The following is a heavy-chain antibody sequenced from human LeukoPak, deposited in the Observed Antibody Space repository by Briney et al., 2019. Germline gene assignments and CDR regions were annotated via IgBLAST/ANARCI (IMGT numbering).Heavy chain of an antibody. CDR2: IYTSGST. D-gene: IGHD6-6*01. Sequence: PSETLSLTCAVYGGSFSAYYWSWIRQSPGKGLEWIGRIYTSGSTNYNPSLKSRVTISVDTSKNQFSLKLSSVTAADTAVYYCARYSSSPGSVAWFDPWGQGTLVTVSS. CDR3: ARYSSSPGSVAWFDP. CDR1: GGSFSAYY. V-gene: IGHV4-59*10. J-gene: IGHJ5*02.